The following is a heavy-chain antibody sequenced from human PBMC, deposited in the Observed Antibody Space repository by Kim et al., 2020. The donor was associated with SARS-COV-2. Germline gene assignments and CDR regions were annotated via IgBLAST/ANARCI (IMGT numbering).Heavy chain of an antibody. J-gene: IGHJ6*02. CDR2: IKPDGREK. CDR3: ARVMGGGAWSMDV. Sequence: GGSLRHSCAASGFTFFNYWMTWVRQAPGGGLEWVANIKPDGREKYYVDSLRGRFTISRDNAENSLYLQMRSLRAGDTAVYYCARVMGGGAWSMDVWGQGTAVTVSS. D-gene: IGHD2-15*01. V-gene: IGHV3-7*01. CDR1: GFTFFNYW.